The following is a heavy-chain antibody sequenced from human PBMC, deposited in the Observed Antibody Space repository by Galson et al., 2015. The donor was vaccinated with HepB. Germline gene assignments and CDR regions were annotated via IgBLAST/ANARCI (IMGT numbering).Heavy chain of an antibody. J-gene: IGHJ4*02. CDR2: ISGGGGNI. CDR3: ARLPSWYYFDY. V-gene: IGHV3-11*01. D-gene: IGHD2-15*01. CDR1: GFTLSDYY. Sequence: SLRLSCAASGFTLSDYYMSWIRQAPGKRLEWVSYISGGGGNIDYADSVKGRFTVSRDNAKKSVYLQMNSLRAEDTAVYYCARLPSWYYFDYWGQGTLLTVSS.